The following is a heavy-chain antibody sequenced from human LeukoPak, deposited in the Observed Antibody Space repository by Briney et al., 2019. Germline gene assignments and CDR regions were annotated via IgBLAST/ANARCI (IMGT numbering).Heavy chain of an antibody. J-gene: IGHJ3*02. CDR1: GFTFSKYW. CDR2: INYDGTTT. Sequence: PGGSLRLSRAASGFTFSKYWMHWVRQAPGKGLVWVSRINYDGTTTGYADSVKGRFTISRDNAKNTLYLQMNSLRAEDTAVYYCARRDVFDIWGQGTMVTVSS. V-gene: IGHV3-74*01. CDR3: ARRDVFDI.